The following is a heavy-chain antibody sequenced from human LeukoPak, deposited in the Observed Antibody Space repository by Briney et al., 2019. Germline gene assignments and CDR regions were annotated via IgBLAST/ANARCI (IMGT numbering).Heavy chain of an antibody. V-gene: IGHV3-48*02. D-gene: IGHD3-22*01. Sequence: QAGGSLRLSCAASGFSFSTYIMNWVRQAPGKGLEWVAIINSGGSVTYYADSVRGRFTISRDNAKNSLYLQMNSLRDEDTAVYYCVRDNYDYKDDDFVYAFDIWGQGTMVTVSS. CDR2: INSGGSVT. J-gene: IGHJ3*02. CDR1: GFSFSTYI. CDR3: VRDNYDYKDDDFVYAFDI.